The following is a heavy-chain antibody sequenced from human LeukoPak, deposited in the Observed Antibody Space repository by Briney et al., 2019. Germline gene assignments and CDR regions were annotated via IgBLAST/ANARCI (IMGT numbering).Heavy chain of an antibody. Sequence: ASVKVSCKASGYTFTSYGISWVRQAPGQGLEWLGWISAYNGNTNYAQKLQGRVTMATDTSTSTAYMELRSLRSYDTAVYYCARDAHYYESSVYYLDAFDNWGQGTMVTVSS. CDR3: ARDAHYYESSVYYLDAFDN. CDR2: ISAYNGNT. D-gene: IGHD3-22*01. V-gene: IGHV1-18*01. CDR1: GYTFTSYG. J-gene: IGHJ3*02.